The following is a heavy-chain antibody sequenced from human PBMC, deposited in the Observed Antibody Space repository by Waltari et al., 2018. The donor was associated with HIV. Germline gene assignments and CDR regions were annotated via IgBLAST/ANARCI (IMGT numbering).Heavy chain of an antibody. D-gene: IGHD2-2*01. CDR2: IEYSGST. V-gene: IGHV4-59*01. CDR1: GGSMSSYY. CDR3: ARSGYCSTTSCYYYYGMDV. J-gene: IGHJ6*02. Sequence: QVQLQESGPGLVKPSETLSLTCPVSGGSMSSYYWSWIRQPPTKGMEWIGYIEYSGSTNYNPSLKSRVTIAVDTSKNQFSLKLTPVTAADTAVYYCARSGYCSTTSCYYYYGMDVWGQGTTVTVSS.